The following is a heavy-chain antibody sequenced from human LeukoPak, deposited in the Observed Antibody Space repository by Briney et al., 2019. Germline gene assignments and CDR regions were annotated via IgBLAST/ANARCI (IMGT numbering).Heavy chain of an antibody. CDR2: ISAYNGNT. CDR1: GYTFTSYG. V-gene: IGHV1-18*01. CDR3: ARRIVGATAFDY. D-gene: IGHD1-26*01. Sequence: ASVKVSCKASGYTFTSYGISWVRQAPGQGVEWMGWISAYNGNTNYAQKLQGRVTMTTDTSTSTAYMELRSLRSDDTAVYYCARRIVGATAFDYWGQGTLVTVSS. J-gene: IGHJ4*02.